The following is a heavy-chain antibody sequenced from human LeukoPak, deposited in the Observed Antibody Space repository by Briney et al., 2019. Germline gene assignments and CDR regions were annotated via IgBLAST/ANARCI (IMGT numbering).Heavy chain of an antibody. Sequence: PGGSLRLSCAASGFIFSNYAMSWIRQPPGKGLKWIGYIYYSGSTNYNPSLKSRVTISVDTSKNQFSLKLSSVTAADTAVYYCAREVRVATNYYYGMDVWGQGTTVTVSS. D-gene: IGHD1-1*01. CDR1: GFIFSNYA. CDR2: IYYSGST. V-gene: IGHV4-59*01. CDR3: AREVRVATNYYYGMDV. J-gene: IGHJ6*02.